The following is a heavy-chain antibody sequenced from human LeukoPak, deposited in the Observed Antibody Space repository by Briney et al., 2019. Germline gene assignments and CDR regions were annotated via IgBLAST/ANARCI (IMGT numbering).Heavy chain of an antibody. CDR3: ARAMT. Sequence: GGSLRLSCAASAFTFSRYSMNWVRQAPGKGLEWVSSISGSSSYIYYADSVKGRFTISRDNAKNSLYLQMSSLRAEDTAVYYCARAMTWGQGTLVSVSS. CDR1: AFTFSRYS. CDR2: ISGSSSYI. J-gene: IGHJ5*02. V-gene: IGHV3-21*01.